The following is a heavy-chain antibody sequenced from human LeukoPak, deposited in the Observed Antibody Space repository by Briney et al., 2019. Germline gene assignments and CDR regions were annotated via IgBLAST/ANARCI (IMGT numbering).Heavy chain of an antibody. D-gene: IGHD3/OR15-3a*01. CDR2: ISSSSTYI. J-gene: IGHJ6*03. Sequence: GGSLRLSCAASKFTFSDYSVNWVRQAPGKGLEWVPSISSSSTYIYYADSVKDRFTISRENGKNSLYLQINSLSSKDRPIVDFARSGLLMLSFMDVWGKGTTVTVSS. CDR1: KFTFSDYS. V-gene: IGHV3-21*01. CDR3: ARSGLLMLSFMDV.